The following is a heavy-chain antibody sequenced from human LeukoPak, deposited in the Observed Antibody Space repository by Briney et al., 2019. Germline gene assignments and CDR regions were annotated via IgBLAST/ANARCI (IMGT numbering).Heavy chain of an antibody. CDR1: GFTFSIYA. V-gene: IGHV3-30*04. CDR3: ARAYYDVLTDSDYGMDV. J-gene: IGHJ6*02. Sequence: PGRSLRLSCAASGFTFSIYAMHWVRQAPGKGLEWVTVISNDGSKKYYADSVKGRFTISRDNSKHTLYLQMNSLRAEDTAVYHCARAYYDVLTDSDYGMDVWGQGTTVTVSS. D-gene: IGHD3-9*01. CDR2: ISNDGSKK.